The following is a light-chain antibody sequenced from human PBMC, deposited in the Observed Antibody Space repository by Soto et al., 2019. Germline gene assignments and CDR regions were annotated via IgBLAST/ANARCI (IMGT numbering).Light chain of an antibody. J-gene: IGLJ2*01. CDR3: QVWDSSSDHRVV. Sequence: SYELTQAPSVSVAPGQTARITCGGNNIAIKSVHWYQQKPGQAPVLVVYDDGDRPSGIPERFSCSNSGNTATLTITRVEAGDEADDHCQVWDSSSDHRVVFGGGTKVTVL. CDR1: NIAIKS. CDR2: DDG. V-gene: IGLV3-21*02.